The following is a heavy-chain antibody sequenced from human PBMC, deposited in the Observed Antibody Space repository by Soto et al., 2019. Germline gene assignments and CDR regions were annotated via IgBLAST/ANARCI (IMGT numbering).Heavy chain of an antibody. CDR3: ARDCSGGSCYSGAFDI. J-gene: IGHJ3*02. V-gene: IGHV1-69*01. Sequence: QVQLVQSGAEVKKPGSSVKDSCKASGGTFSSYAISWVRQAPGQGLEWMGGIIPIFGTANYAQKFQGRVTITADESTSTAYMELSSLRSEDTAVYYCARDCSGGSCYSGAFDIWGQGTMVTVSS. CDR2: IIPIFGTA. D-gene: IGHD2-15*01. CDR1: GGTFSSYA.